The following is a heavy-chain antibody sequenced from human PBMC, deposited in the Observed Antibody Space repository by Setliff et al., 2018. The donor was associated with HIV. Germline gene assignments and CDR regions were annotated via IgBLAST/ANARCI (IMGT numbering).Heavy chain of an antibody. J-gene: IGHJ6*03. Sequence: GASLKISCKGSGYSFTSYWIGWVRQMPGKGLECMGIIYPGDSDTRYSPSFQGQVTISADRSIRTAYLQWSSLKASDTAIYYCARLYDFWSGNSRNYYMDVWGKGTTVTVSS. CDR1: GYSFTSYW. D-gene: IGHD3-3*01. CDR2: IYPGDSDT. V-gene: IGHV5-51*01. CDR3: ARLYDFWSGNSRNYYMDV.